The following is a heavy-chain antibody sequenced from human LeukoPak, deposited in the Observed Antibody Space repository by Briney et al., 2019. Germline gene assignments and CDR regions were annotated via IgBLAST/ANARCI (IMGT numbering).Heavy chain of an antibody. J-gene: IGHJ4*02. V-gene: IGHV1-2*02. CDR3: ARKHYFDY. CDR2: INPNSGGT. Sequence: ASVKVSCKASGYTFTGCYMHWVRQAPGQGLEWMGWINPNSGGTNYAQKFQGRVTMTRDTSISTAYMELSRLTSDDTAIYYCARKHYFDYWGQGTLVTVSS. CDR1: GYTFTGCY.